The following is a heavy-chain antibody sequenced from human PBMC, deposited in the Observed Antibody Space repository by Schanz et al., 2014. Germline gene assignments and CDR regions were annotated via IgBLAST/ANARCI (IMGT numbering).Heavy chain of an antibody. J-gene: IGHJ6*02. Sequence: QVQLVESGGGVVQPGRSLRLSCAASGFTFSSYGMHWVRQAPGKGLEWVAVIWYDENNKYYADSVKGRFTMSRDNSKNTLYLQMNSLRAEDTSVYFCARVRRRIATPSTPSFRNYYYYAMDVCGQGTTVTVSS. CDR2: IWYDENNK. CDR1: GFTFSSYG. V-gene: IGHV3-33*01. D-gene: IGHD6-13*01. CDR3: ARVRRRIATPSTPSFRNYYYYAMDV.